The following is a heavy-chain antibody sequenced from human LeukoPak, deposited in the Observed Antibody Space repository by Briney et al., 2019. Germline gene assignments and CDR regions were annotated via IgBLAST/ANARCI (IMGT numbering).Heavy chain of an antibody. CDR2: IVQDGSEK. CDR3: ARGFQGLDV. V-gene: IGHV3-7*05. CDR1: EFPFGTYW. J-gene: IGHJ6*02. Sequence: GGSLRLSCTASEFPFGTYWMTWVRQAPGKGLEWVGNIVQDGSEKYYVDSVKGRFTISRDNTKNLLYLQMTSLRAEDTAVYYCARGFQGLDVWGQGTTATVSS. D-gene: IGHD2-21*01.